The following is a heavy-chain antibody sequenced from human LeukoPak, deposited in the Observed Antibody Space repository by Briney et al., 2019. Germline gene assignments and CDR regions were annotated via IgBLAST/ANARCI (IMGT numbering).Heavy chain of an antibody. D-gene: IGHD3-22*01. CDR2: IYYSGST. V-gene: IGHV4-30-4*08. Sequence: SQALSLTCTVSGGSISSGDYYWSWIRQPPGKGLEWIGYIYYSGSTNYNPSLKSRVTISVDTSKNQFSLKLSSVTAADTAVYYCARGALYYYDSSGYPTQGHFDYWGQGTLVTVSS. CDR1: GGSISSGDYY. CDR3: ARGALYYYDSSGYPTQGHFDY. J-gene: IGHJ4*02.